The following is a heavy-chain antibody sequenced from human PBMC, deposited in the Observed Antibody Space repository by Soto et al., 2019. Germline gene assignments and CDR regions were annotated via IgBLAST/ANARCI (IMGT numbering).Heavy chain of an antibody. CDR3: ARGARRKSSSAWFRTYYFDY. V-gene: IGHV4-30-2*01. Sequence: PXETLALTCALCGGCISSGGDSGSCIRQPPGKGLEWIGYIYHSGSTYYNPSLKSRVAISVDRSKNQFSLKLSSVTAADTAVYYCARGARRKSSSAWFRTYYFDYWGQGTPVPVSS. D-gene: IGHD6-19*01. CDR1: GGCISSGGDS. J-gene: IGHJ4*02. CDR2: IYHSGST.